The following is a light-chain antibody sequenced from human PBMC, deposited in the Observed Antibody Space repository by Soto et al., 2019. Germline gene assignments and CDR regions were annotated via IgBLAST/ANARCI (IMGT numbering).Light chain of an antibody. CDR2: AAS. CDR1: QSVSSSH. V-gene: IGKV3D-20*02. Sequence: EIVLTQSPGILSLSPGERTTLSCRASQSVSSSHIAWYQQKPGQAPRLLIYAASSRASGIPDRFGGSGSGTDFTLTISRLEPEDLAVYYCQQRTNWPLTFGGGTKVEI. CDR3: QQRTNWPLT. J-gene: IGKJ4*01.